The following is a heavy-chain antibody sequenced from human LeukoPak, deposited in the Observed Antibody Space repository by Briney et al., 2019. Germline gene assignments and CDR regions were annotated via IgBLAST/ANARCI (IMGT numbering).Heavy chain of an antibody. V-gene: IGHV3-48*03. CDR1: GFTFSSYE. J-gene: IGHJ4*02. CDR3: ARDYSSGWYFGY. Sequence: GGSLRLSCAASGFTFSSYEMNWVRQAPGKGLEWVSYISSSGSTIYYADSVKGRFTISRDNAKNSLYLQMNSLRAEDTAVYYCARDYSSGWYFGYWGQGTLVTVSS. CDR2: ISSSGSTI. D-gene: IGHD6-19*01.